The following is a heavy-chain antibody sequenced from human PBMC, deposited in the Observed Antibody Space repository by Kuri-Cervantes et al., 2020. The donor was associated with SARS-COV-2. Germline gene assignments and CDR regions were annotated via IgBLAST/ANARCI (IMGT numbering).Heavy chain of an antibody. CDR2: INAGNGNT. CDR1: GYTFTSYA. J-gene: IGHJ4*02. D-gene: IGHD3-3*01. CDR3: ARDFWSGHSLQPEHFDY. V-gene: IGHV1-3*01. Sequence: ASVKVSCKASGYTFTSYAMHWVRQAPGQRLEWMGWINAGNGNTKYAQKLQGRVTMTTDTSTSTAYMELRSLRSDDTAVYYCARDFWSGHSLQPEHFDYWGQGTLVTVSS.